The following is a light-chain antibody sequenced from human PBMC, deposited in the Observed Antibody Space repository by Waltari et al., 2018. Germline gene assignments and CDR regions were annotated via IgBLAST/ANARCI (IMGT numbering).Light chain of an antibody. J-gene: IGKJ1*01. CDR3: QKDGTLPAT. CDR1: QRVGRT. V-gene: IGKV3-20*01. CDR2: DAS. Sequence: EIVWTQSPGTLSLSPGERATLSCRASQRVGRTLAGYQQKPGQAPRLLIYDASSRATGIPDRFSGSGSGTDFSITISRLEPEDFAVYYCQKDGTLPATFGQGTKVEVK.